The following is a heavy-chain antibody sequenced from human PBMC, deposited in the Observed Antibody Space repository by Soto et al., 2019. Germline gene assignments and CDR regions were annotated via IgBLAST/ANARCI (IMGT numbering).Heavy chain of an antibody. Sequence: QAQLVQSGAEVKKPGSSVKVSCKASGGTFSSYAISWVRQAPGQGLEWMGGIIPIFGTANYAQKFQGRVTITADESTSTAYMELSSLRSEDTAVYYCAGYYDSSGYYYFDYWGQGTLVTVSS. CDR1: GGTFSSYA. D-gene: IGHD3-22*01. V-gene: IGHV1-69*01. J-gene: IGHJ4*02. CDR2: IIPIFGTA. CDR3: AGYYDSSGYYYFDY.